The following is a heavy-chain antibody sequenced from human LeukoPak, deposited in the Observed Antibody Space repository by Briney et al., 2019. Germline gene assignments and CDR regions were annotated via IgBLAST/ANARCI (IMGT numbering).Heavy chain of an antibody. CDR1: GYXFTSYG. V-gene: IGHV1-18*01. CDR2: ISGYNGNT. D-gene: IGHD2-2*01. CDR3: ARDEGYCSSTSCYPNWFDP. J-gene: IGHJ5*02. Sequence: GASVEVSCRASGYXFTSYGISWVRQAPGQGLEWMGWISGYNGNTHYAQNLQGRVTMTTETSTSTAYMELRSLRSDDTAVYYCARDEGYCSSTSCYPNWFDPWGQGTLVTVSS.